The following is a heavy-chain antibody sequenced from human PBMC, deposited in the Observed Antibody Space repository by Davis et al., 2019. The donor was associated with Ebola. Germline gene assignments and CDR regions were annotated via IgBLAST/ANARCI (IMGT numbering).Heavy chain of an antibody. J-gene: IGHJ4*02. Sequence: GESLKISCAASGFTFSSYSMSWVRQAPGKGLEWVSYISSSGSTIYYADSVKGRFTISRDNAKNSLYLQMNSLRAEDTAMYFCARDRANWNYLSFDYWGQGTLVTVSS. CDR1: GFTFSSYS. D-gene: IGHD1-7*01. V-gene: IGHV3-48*04. CDR2: ISSSGSTI. CDR3: ARDRANWNYLSFDY.